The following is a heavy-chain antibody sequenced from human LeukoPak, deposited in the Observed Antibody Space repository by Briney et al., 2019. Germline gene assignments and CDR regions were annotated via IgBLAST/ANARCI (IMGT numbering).Heavy chain of an antibody. CDR2: VSGSGGST. J-gene: IGHJ4*02. CDR1: GFTFSSYA. D-gene: IGHD6-13*01. Sequence: PGGSLRLSCAASGFTFSSYAMNWVRQAPGKGLEWVSAVSGSGGSTYYADSVKGRFTISRDNSKNTLYLQMNSLRAEDTAVYYCARAGYSSSWYFDYWGQGNLVTVSS. V-gene: IGHV3-23*01. CDR3: ARAGYSSSWYFDY.